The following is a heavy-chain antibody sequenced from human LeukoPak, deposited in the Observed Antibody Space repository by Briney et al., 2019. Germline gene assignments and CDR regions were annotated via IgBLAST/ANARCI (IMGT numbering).Heavy chain of an antibody. D-gene: IGHD6-19*01. CDR3: ARGDSAVADGSRLNYYYYYMDV. Sequence: SVKVSCKASGGTFSSYAISWVRQAPGQGLEWMGGIFPIFGKANYAQKFQGRVTITTDESTSTAYMELSSLRSEDTAVYYWARGDSAVADGSRLNYYYYYMDVWGKGTTVTVSS. V-gene: IGHV1-69*05. CDR1: GGTFSSYA. CDR2: IFPIFGKA. J-gene: IGHJ6*03.